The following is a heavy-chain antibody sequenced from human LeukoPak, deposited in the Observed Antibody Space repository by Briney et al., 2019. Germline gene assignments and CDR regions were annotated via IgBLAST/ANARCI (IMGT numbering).Heavy chain of an antibody. CDR2: MNPNSGNT. D-gene: IGHD1-26*01. J-gene: IGHJ4*02. V-gene: IGHV1-8*01. CDR3: ARGPNEWELPQFDY. CDR1: GYTFTSYD. Sequence: ASVKVSCTASGYTFTSYDINWVRQAPGQGLEWMGWMNPNSGNTGYAQKFQGRVTMTRKTSISTAYMELSSLRSEDTAVYYCARGPNEWELPQFDYWGQGTLVTVSS.